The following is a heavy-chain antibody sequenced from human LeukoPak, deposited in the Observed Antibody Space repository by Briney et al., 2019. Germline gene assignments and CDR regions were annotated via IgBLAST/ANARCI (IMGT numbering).Heavy chain of an antibody. CDR2: IYYSGST. CDR3: ARISMGSGGRRDYYYYYMDV. Sequence: PSETLSLTCTVSGGSISSYYWSWIRQPPGKGLEWIGYIYYSGSTNYNPSLKSRVTISVDTSKNQFSLKLSSVTAADTAVYYCARISMGSGGRRDYYYYYMDVWGKGTTVTVSS. V-gene: IGHV4-59*12. J-gene: IGHJ6*03. CDR1: GGSISSYY. D-gene: IGHD2-15*01.